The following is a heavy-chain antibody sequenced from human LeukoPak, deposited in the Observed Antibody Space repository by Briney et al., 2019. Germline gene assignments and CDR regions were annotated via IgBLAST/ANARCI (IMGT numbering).Heavy chain of an antibody. CDR3: ARPNYDFWSGYNYYFDY. D-gene: IGHD3-3*01. J-gene: IGHJ4*02. CDR2: INSDGSST. CDR1: GFTFSSYW. V-gene: IGHV3-74*01. Sequence: RGSLRLSCAASGFTFSSYWMHWVRQAPGKGLVWVSRINSDGSSTSYADSVKGRFTISRDNAKNTLYLQMNSLRAEDTAVYYCARPNYDFWSGYNYYFDYWGQGTLVTVSS.